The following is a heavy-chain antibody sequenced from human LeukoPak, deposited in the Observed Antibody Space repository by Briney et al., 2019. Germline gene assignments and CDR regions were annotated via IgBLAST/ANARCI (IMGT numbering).Heavy chain of an antibody. Sequence: SETLSLTCSVSGGSVSSYYWSWIRQSPGKGLEWIGYIHNSGRTNYNPSLKSRVTGLVDTSKNQVSLRLSSVTAADTAVYYCARRGTISSESYFDYWGQGALVTVSS. D-gene: IGHD1-14*01. CDR3: ARRGTISSESYFDY. CDR1: GGSVSSYY. V-gene: IGHV4-4*08. CDR2: IHNSGRT. J-gene: IGHJ4*02.